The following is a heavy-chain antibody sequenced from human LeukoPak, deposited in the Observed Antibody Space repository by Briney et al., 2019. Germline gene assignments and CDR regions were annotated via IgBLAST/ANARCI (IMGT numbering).Heavy chain of an antibody. J-gene: IGHJ4*02. D-gene: IGHD6-13*01. CDR3: ARDWGSSWYDFDY. V-gene: IGHV3-23*01. Sequence: PGGSLRLSCAASGFTFSSYGMSWVRQAPGKGLEWVSAISGSGGSTYYADSVKGRFTISRDNSKNTLYLQMNSLRAEDTAVYYCARDWGSSWYDFDYWGQGALVTVSS. CDR2: ISGSGGST. CDR1: GFTFSSYG.